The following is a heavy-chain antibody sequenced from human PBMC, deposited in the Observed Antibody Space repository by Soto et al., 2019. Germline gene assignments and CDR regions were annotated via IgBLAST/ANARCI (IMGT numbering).Heavy chain of an antibody. D-gene: IGHD2-15*01. J-gene: IGHJ6*02. V-gene: IGHV3-66*01. CDR3: TRAGYYCSGGSCYYYYDMDV. CDR1: GFTVSSND. CDR2: IYSGGNT. Sequence: GGSLRLSCAASGFTVSSNDMNWVRQAPGKGLEWVSVIYSGGNTYYADSVKGRFTISRDNSKNTLYLQMNSLRAEDTAVYYCTRAGYYCSGGSCYYYYDMDVWGQGTTVTVSS.